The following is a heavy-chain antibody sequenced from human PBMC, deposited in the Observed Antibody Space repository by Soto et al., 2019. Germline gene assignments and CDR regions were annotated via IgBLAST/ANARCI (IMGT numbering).Heavy chain of an antibody. J-gene: IGHJ5*02. V-gene: IGHV4-34*01. Sequence: QVQLQQRGAGLLRPSETLSLTCAVSTESLRGYYWTWIRQSSGKGLEWIGEISQSGFTNYNPSLESRVTLSVDTSKSEFSLHLTSMTAADTALYYCARGLFSSGWYSYFDPWGQGTPVTVSS. CDR1: TESLRGYY. CDR3: ARGLFSSGWYSYFDP. D-gene: IGHD6-19*01. CDR2: ISQSGFT.